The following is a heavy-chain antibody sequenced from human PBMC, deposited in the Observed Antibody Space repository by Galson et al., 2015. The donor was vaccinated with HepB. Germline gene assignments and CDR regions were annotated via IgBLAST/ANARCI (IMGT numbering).Heavy chain of an antibody. CDR3: ARDQWSNGGPDPIDHSSSWSDY. CDR1: GFTFSSYW. CDR2: IKQDGSEK. Sequence: SLRLSCAASGFTFSSYWMSWVRQAPGKGLEWVANIKQDGSEKYYVDSVKGRFTISRDNAKNSLYLQMNSLRAEDTAVYYCARDQWSNGGPDPIDHSSSWSDYWGQGTLVTVSS. D-gene: IGHD6-13*01. V-gene: IGHV3-7*03. J-gene: IGHJ4*02.